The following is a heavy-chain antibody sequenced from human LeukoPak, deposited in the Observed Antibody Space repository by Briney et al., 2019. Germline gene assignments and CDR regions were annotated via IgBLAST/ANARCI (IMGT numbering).Heavy chain of an antibody. J-gene: IGHJ5*02. CDR2: INPNSGGT. Sequence: ASVKVSCKASGYTFTSYYMHWVRQAPGQGLEWMGWINPNSGGTNYAQKFQGWVTMTRDTSISTAYMELSRLRSDDTAVYYCARNYGSGSYNWFDPWGQGTLVTVSS. V-gene: IGHV1-2*04. D-gene: IGHD3-10*01. CDR3: ARNYGSGSYNWFDP. CDR1: GYTFTSYY.